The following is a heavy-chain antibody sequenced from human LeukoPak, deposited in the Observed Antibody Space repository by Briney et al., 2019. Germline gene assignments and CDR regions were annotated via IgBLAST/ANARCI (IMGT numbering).Heavy chain of an antibody. J-gene: IGHJ6*02. V-gene: IGHV4-39*01. CDR3: ARRKSQGMDV. Sequence: SETLSLTCTVSGGSISSTNYFWDWIRQPPGRGLEWIGSVSYSGITYYTPSLRSRVTISADTSKSQFSLKLTSVTAADTAVYYRARRKSQGMDVWGQGTTVTVSS. CDR2: VSYSGIT. CDR1: GGSISSTNYF.